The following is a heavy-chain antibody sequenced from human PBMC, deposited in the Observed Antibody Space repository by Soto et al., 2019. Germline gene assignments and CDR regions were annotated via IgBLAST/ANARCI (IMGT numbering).Heavy chain of an antibody. D-gene: IGHD5-18*01. Sequence: ASVKVSCKASGGTFSSYAISWVRQAPGQGLEWMGGIIPIFGTANYAQKFQGRVTITADESTSTAYMELSSLRSEDTAVYYCARDLDTAMGFDYWGQGTLVTVSS. CDR3: ARDLDTAMGFDY. J-gene: IGHJ4*02. CDR1: GGTFSSYA. CDR2: IIPIFGTA. V-gene: IGHV1-69*13.